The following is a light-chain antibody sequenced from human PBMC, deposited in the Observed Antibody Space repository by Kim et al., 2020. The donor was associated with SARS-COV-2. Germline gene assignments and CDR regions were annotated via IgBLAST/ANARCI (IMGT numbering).Light chain of an antibody. J-gene: IGKJ1*01. CDR3: QQYHSYRT. CDR1: QTRDLS. V-gene: IGKV1-5*03. CDR2: NTS. Sequence: SVCCGDRVTDPCRATQTRDLSLARQKQKQGKAPRILIYNTSRVESGVTSRFSGSGFGTEFTINNSSLQPDDVETYYCQQYHSYRTFGQGTKVDIK.